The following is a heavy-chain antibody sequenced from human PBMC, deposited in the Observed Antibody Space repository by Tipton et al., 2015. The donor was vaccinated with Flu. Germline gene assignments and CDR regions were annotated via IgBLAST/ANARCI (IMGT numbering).Heavy chain of an antibody. D-gene: IGHD4-17*01. Sequence: SLRLSCEGSGFMFSSFWMGWVRQAPGKGLEWVASIKHDGGEEKYVDSVKGRFTISRDNAKNSVFLQMKSLRVEDTALYFCMRDRYGKGFDYWGQGTSVTVSS. CDR3: MRDRYGKGFDY. CDR1: GFMFSSFW. V-gene: IGHV3-7*01. J-gene: IGHJ4*02. CDR2: IKHDGGEE.